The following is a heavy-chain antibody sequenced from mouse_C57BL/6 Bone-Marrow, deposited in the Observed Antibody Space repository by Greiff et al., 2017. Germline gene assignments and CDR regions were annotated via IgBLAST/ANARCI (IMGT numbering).Heavy chain of an antibody. D-gene: IGHD1-1*01. CDR3: ARGGPYGSPLMDY. CDR2: IDPSDSYT. Sequence: QVQLQQPGAELVKPGASVKLSCKASGYTFTSYWMQWVKQRPGQGLEWIGEIDPSDSYTNYNQKFKGKATLTVDTSSSTAYLQLSSLTSEDSAVYYCARGGPYGSPLMDYWGQGTSVTVSS. J-gene: IGHJ4*01. V-gene: IGHV1-50*01. CDR1: GYTFTSYW.